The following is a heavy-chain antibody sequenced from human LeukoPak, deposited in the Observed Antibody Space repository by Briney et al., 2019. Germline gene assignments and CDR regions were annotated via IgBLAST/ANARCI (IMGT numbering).Heavy chain of an antibody. D-gene: IGHD3-10*01. V-gene: IGHV4-39*01. Sequence: SETLSLTCTVSGGSISSSSYYWGWIRQPPGKGLEWIGSIYYSGSTYYNPSLKSRVTISVDTSKNQFSLKLSSVTAADTAVYYCARPRGSGSYYSGMDVWGQGTTVTVSS. CDR1: GGSISSSSYY. CDR2: IYYSGST. CDR3: ARPRGSGSYYSGMDV. J-gene: IGHJ6*02.